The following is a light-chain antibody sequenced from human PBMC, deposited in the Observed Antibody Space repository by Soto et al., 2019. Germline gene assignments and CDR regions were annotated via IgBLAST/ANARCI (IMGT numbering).Light chain of an antibody. CDR1: FSNIGSNY. CDR3: AAWDDSLSGYV. CDR2: KNN. Sequence: QSVLTQPPSASGTPGQRVTISCSGSFSNIGSNYVFWYQQLPGTAPKLLIYKNNQRPSGVPDRFSGSKSGTSASLAISGLRSEDEADYYCAAWDDSLSGYVFGTGT. J-gene: IGLJ1*01. V-gene: IGLV1-47*01.